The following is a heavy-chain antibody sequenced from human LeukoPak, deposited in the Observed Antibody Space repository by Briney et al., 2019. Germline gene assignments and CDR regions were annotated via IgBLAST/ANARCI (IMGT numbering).Heavy chain of an antibody. CDR2: TSSSDAGT. Sequence: GGSLRLSCAASGFTLSSYAMSWVRQAPGKGLEWVSATSSSDAGTYYAESVRGRFTISRDNSKNTLFLQMNSLRAEDAAVYYCAKTHSSGYYYGDYWGQGTLVTVSS. CDR3: AKTHSSGYYYGDY. J-gene: IGHJ4*02. CDR1: GFTLSSYA. V-gene: IGHV3-23*01. D-gene: IGHD3-22*01.